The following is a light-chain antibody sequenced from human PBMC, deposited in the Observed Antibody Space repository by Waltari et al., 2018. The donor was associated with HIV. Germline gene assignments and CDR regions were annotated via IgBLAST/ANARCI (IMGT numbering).Light chain of an antibody. J-gene: IGLJ3*02. CDR1: SLPKPY. CDR2: KDS. Sequence: SYELTQPPSVSVSPGQTARITCSGDSLPKPYVYWYQQRPGRAPVLVIYKDSERPSAIPERFSGSRSGTTVTLTISGGQADDEADYYCQSADSSGSSWVFGGGTKLTV. V-gene: IGLV3-25*03. CDR3: QSADSSGSSWV.